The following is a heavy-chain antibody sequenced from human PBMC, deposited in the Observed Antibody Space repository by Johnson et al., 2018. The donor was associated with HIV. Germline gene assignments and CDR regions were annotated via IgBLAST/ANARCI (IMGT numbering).Heavy chain of an antibody. V-gene: IGHV3-30*02. Sequence: QVQLVESGGAVVQPGGSLRLSCAASGFTFSSYGMHWVRQAPGKGLEWVAFIRYDGSNKYYADSVKGRFTISRDNSKNTLYLQMNSLRAEDTAVYFCARVTKYYFDSSVDAFDIWGQGTVVTVSS. J-gene: IGHJ3*02. CDR1: GFTFSSYG. CDR2: IRYDGSNK. CDR3: ARVTKYYFDSSVDAFDI. D-gene: IGHD3-22*01.